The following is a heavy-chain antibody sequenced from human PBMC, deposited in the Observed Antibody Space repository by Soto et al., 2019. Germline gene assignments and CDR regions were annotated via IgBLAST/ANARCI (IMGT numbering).Heavy chain of an antibody. Sequence: ASVKVSCKASGYTFTSYGISWVRQAPGQGLEWMGWISAYNGNTNYAQKLQSRVTMTTDTSTSTAYMELRSLRSDDTAVYYCARDRTYCSGGSCYPGWDFDYWGQGTLVTVSS. V-gene: IGHV1-18*01. CDR2: ISAYNGNT. J-gene: IGHJ4*02. CDR1: GYTFTSYG. CDR3: ARDRTYCSGGSCYPGWDFDY. D-gene: IGHD2-15*01.